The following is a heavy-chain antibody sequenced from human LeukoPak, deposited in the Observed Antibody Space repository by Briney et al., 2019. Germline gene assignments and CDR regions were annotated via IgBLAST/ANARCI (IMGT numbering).Heavy chain of an antibody. V-gene: IGHV3-7*04. J-gene: IGHJ3*01. CDR2: XNQDGSAR. CDR1: GFTFRXXX. Sequence: PGGSLRLSCXASGFTFRXXXXXXXXQAXXXXXXWVDNXNQDGSARXXVDSVXGRFSXXRXXANNSLYLQMNSLRAEDTAIYYCARPIAGGAFDVWGPGTMVTVSS. D-gene: IGHD2/OR15-2a*01. CDR3: ARPIAGGAFDV.